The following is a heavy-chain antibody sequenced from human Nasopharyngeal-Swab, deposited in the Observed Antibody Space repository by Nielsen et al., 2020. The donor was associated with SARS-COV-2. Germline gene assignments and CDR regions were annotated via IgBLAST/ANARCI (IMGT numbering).Heavy chain of an antibody. CDR1: GFTFRNYW. V-gene: IGHV3-74*01. J-gene: IGHJ4*02. D-gene: IGHD6-19*01. Sequence: GSLRLSCAASGFTFRNYWMHWVRQAPGKGPEWVSRSNEDGSITSYADSVKGRFAISRDNAKNTLYLQMNSLRAEDTAVYFCASDLSGRDDNWGQGTLVTVAA. CDR3: ASDLSGRDDN. CDR2: SNEDGSIT.